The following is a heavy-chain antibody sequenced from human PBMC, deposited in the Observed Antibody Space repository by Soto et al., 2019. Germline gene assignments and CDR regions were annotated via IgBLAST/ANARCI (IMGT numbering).Heavy chain of an antibody. CDR1: GFTFSSYA. D-gene: IGHD2-2*01. V-gene: IGHV3-23*01. CDR2: ISGSGGST. Sequence: GWSLRLSCAASGFTFSSYAMSWVRQAPGKGLEWVSAISGSGGSTYYADSVKGRFNISRENSKNTLYLQMNSLRAEDTAVYYCAKDPSRRFDYWGQGTMVTVSS. CDR3: AKDPSRRFDY. J-gene: IGHJ4*02.